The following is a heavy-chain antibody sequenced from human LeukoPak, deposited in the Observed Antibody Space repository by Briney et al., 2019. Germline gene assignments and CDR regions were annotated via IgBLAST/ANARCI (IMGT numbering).Heavy chain of an antibody. D-gene: IGHD3-10*01. V-gene: IGHV3-23*01. CDR3: AKVTYGSGTYGAFDY. CDR2: ISLSGDRT. J-gene: IGHJ4*02. Sequence: GGTLRLSCAASGFSFCTYSMSWVRRAPGKGLEWVSTISLSGDRTYYADSVKGRFTISRGNSKNTLYLQMNSLRAEDTAVYYCAKVTYGSGTYGAFDYWGQGTLVTVSS. CDR1: GFSFCTYS.